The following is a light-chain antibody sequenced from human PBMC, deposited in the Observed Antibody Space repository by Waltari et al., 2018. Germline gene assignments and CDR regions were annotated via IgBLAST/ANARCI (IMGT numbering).Light chain of an antibody. CDR2: NAS. CDR1: QSISKW. CDR3: QQYNSYSLLS. Sequence: DIQMTQSPSTLSASVGDRVNFSCRASQSISKWLGWYQQKPGKAPKLLIYNASTLESGVTSRFSGSGSGTEFTLIIISLQPEDFATYYCQQYNSYSLLSFGGGTKVEIK. J-gene: IGKJ4*01. V-gene: IGKV1-5*03.